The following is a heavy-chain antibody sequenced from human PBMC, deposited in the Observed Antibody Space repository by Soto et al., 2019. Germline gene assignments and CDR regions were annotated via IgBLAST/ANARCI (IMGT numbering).Heavy chain of an antibody. CDR1: GFTFSSYA. Sequence: GGSLRLSCAASGFTFSSYAMHWVRQAPGKGLEWVAVISYDGSNKYYADSVKGRFTISRDNSKNTLYLQMNSLRAEDTAVYYCARGIAVAAMEPALGYWGQGTLVTVSS. J-gene: IGHJ4*02. CDR2: ISYDGSNK. D-gene: IGHD6-19*01. CDR3: ARGIAVAAMEPALGY. V-gene: IGHV3-30-3*01.